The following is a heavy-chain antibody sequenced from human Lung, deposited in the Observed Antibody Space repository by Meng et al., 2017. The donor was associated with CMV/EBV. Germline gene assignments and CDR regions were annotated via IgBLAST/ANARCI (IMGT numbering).Heavy chain of an antibody. Sequence: QVDLGQSGAGGKKPGASVQVSCKAFGYTFTGYYIHWVRQAPGQGLEWMGWINSNRGGANYAEKFQGRVTMTRDTSITTVYMELGRLRSDDTAVYYCASSPWAGGSYLGSWGQGTLVTVPQ. CDR1: GYTFTGYY. J-gene: IGHJ4*02. CDR2: INSNRGGA. V-gene: IGHV1-2*02. CDR3: ASSPWAGGSYLGS. D-gene: IGHD3/OR15-3a*01.